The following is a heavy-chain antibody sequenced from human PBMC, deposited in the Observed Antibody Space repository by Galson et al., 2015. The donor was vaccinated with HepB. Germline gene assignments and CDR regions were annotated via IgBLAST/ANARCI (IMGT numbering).Heavy chain of an antibody. CDR3: AKSESFGEDVDVAFDP. CDR2: IFYDGSNR. D-gene: IGHD3-10*01. V-gene: IGHV3-33*06. J-gene: IGHJ5*02. Sequence: SLRLSCASSGFMFSTYGMHWVRQAPGKGLEWVAVIFYDGSNRYHADSVKGRFTISRDNSKNTLYLQMNSVRAEDTAVYYCAKSESFGEDVDVAFDPWGQGTLVIVSS. CDR1: GFMFSTYG.